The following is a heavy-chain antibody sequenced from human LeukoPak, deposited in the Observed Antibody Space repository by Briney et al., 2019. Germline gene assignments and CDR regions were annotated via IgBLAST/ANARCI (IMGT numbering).Heavy chain of an antibody. Sequence: PSETLSLTCTVSGGSISSYYWSWIRQPPGKGLEWIGYIYYSGSTNYNPALKSRVTISVDTSKNQFSLKLSSVTAADTAVYYCARTTGYSSLWGQGTLVTVSS. D-gene: IGHD6-13*01. CDR1: GGSISSYY. CDR2: IYYSGST. CDR3: ARTTGYSSL. V-gene: IGHV4-59*01. J-gene: IGHJ4*02.